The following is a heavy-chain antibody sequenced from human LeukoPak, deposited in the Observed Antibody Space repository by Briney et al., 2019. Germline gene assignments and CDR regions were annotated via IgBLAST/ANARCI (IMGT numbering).Heavy chain of an antibody. Sequence: GASVKVSCKASGGTFSSYAISWVRQAPGQGLEWMGRIIPILGIANYAQKFQGRVTITADKSTSTAYMELSSLRPEDTAVYYCARGSGLSGYSDYFDYWGQGTLVTVSS. CDR3: ARGSGLSGYSDYFDY. CDR2: IIPILGIA. CDR1: GGTFSSYA. V-gene: IGHV1-69*04. J-gene: IGHJ4*02. D-gene: IGHD3-22*01.